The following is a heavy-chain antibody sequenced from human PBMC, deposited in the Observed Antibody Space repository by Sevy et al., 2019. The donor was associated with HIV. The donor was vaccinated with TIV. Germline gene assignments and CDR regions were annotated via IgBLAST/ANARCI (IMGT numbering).Heavy chain of an antibody. D-gene: IGHD6-6*01. Sequence: GGSLRLSCAASGFNFSDYNMNWVRQAPGKGLEWVSYISGLSNYIYYADSVKGRFSISRDNAKNSLFLQMNSLRAEDTALYYCARGVRTYDAFDLWGQGTMVTVSS. V-gene: IGHV3-21*01. CDR3: ARGVRTYDAFDL. J-gene: IGHJ3*01. CDR1: GFNFSDYN. CDR2: ISGLSNYI.